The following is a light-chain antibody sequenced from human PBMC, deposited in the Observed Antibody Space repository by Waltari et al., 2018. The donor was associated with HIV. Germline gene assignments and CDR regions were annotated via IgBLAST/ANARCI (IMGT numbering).Light chain of an antibody. CDR2: RNS. CDR3: ASWDDSLNAFV. CDR1: NSNSESNY. Sequence: QSVLTQPPSASATPGQRITISCSGGNSNSESNYVDWYQQLPGTAPKVFIYRNSQRPSGVPDRFSGSKSGTSASLIISGLRSGDEADYYCASWDDSLNAFVFGTGTKVTVL. J-gene: IGLJ1*01. V-gene: IGLV1-47*01.